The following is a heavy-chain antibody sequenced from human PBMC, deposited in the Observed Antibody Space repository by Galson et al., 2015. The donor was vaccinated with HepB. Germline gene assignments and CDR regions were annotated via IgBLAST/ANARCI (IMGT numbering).Heavy chain of an antibody. J-gene: IGHJ5*01. V-gene: IGHV3-30*04. CDR1: GFTFSTYA. CDR3: VRGDNYGSGSHYGWLAS. Sequence: SLRLSCAASGFTFSTYAMHWVRQAPGKGLGWVAVVSNDGDTKYYADSVRGRFTISRDNSKNTLSLEMNGLRAEDAAIYYCVRGDNYGSGSHYGWLASWGQGILVTVSS. CDR2: VSNDGDTK. D-gene: IGHD3-10*01.